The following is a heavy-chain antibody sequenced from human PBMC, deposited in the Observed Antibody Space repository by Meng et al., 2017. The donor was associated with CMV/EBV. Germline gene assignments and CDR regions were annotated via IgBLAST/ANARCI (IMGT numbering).Heavy chain of an antibody. CDR1: GGTFSSYA. D-gene: IGHD3-22*01. J-gene: IGHJ5*02. V-gene: IGHV1-69*12. Sequence: QVQLVQSGAEGKRPGSSVKVSCKASGGTFSSYAISWVRQAPGQGLEWMGGIIPIFGTANYAQKFQGRVTITADESTSTAYMELSSLRSEDTAVYYCARVPYYYDSSGSRFDPWGQGTLVTVSS. CDR3: ARVPYYYDSSGSRFDP. CDR2: IIPIFGTA.